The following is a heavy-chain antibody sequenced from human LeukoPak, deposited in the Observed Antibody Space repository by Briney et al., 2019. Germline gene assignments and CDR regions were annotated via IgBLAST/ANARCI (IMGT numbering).Heavy chain of an antibody. CDR2: INSDGNST. Sequence: AGSLRLSCAASGFSFSNYWTHWVRQPPGKALVWVSRINSDGNSTSYADSVKGRFPISRDNANNTLYLEMNSVRAEDTAVYYCARLPYRTGTIDHWGQGTLVTVSS. J-gene: IGHJ4*02. CDR1: GFSFSNYW. CDR3: ARLPYRTGTIDH. V-gene: IGHV3-74*01. D-gene: IGHD3-16*02.